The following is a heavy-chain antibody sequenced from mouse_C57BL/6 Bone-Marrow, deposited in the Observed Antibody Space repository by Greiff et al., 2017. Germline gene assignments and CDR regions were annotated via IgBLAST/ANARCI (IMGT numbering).Heavy chain of an antibody. D-gene: IGHD1-1*01. CDR3: ARGYYGSSPRYFDY. Sequence: QVQLQQSGAELVKPGASVKLSCKASGYTFTSYWMHWVKQRPGQGLEWIGMIHPNSGSTNYNEKFKSKATLTVDKSSSTAYMQLSSLTSEDSAVYYCARGYYGSSPRYFDYWGQGTTLTVSS. V-gene: IGHV1-64*01. J-gene: IGHJ2*01. CDR2: IHPNSGST. CDR1: GYTFTSYW.